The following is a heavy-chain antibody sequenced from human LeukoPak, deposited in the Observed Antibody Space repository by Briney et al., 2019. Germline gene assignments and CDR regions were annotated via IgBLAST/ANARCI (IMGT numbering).Heavy chain of an antibody. J-gene: IGHJ4*02. CDR2: ISAYNGNT. D-gene: IGHD3-22*01. CDR1: GYTFTSYG. CDR3: ARVGDITMIDLDY. Sequence: EASVKVYCKTSGYTFTSYGNSWERQAPGQELEWMGWISAYNGNTNYAQKLQGRVTMTTDTSTSTAYMELRSLGSDDTAVYYCARVGDITMIDLDYWGQGTLVTVSS. V-gene: IGHV1-18*01.